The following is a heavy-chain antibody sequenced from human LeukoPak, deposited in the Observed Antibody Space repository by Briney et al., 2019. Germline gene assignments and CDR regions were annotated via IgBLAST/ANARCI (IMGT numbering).Heavy chain of an antibody. J-gene: IGHJ4*02. Sequence: SVKVSCKASGGTFSSYAISWVRQAPGQGLEWMGRIIPIFGTANYAQKFQGRVTITTDESMSTAYMELSSLRSEDTAVYYCARDGSDGYNLSFDYWGQGTLVTVSS. CDR1: GGTFSSYA. D-gene: IGHD5-24*01. CDR3: ARDGSDGYNLSFDY. CDR2: IIPIFGTA. V-gene: IGHV1-69*05.